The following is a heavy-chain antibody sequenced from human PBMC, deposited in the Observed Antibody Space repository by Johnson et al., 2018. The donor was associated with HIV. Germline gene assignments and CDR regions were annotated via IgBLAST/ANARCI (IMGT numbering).Heavy chain of an antibody. J-gene: IGHJ3*01. CDR1: GFSFSNYA. Sequence: QVQLVESGGGVVQPGRSLRLSCAASGFSFSNYAMDWVRQAPGKGLEWVAFVSSDGNNKNYSDSVKGRFTISSDNSKNPVYFQMNSLRPEDPAIYYLAKDLGANKDDEWATDYYDWSRAYPVPDPRAVVGSFDVWGQGTMVTVSS. D-gene: IGHD3-16*01. V-gene: IGHV3-30*18. CDR2: VSSDGNNK. CDR3: AKDLGANKDDEWATDYYDWSRAYPVPDPRAVVGSFDV.